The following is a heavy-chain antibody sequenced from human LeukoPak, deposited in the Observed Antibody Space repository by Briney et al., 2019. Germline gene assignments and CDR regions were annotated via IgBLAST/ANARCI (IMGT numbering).Heavy chain of an antibody. J-gene: IGHJ4*02. CDR2: INAGNGNT. D-gene: IGHD6-19*01. Sequence: GASVKVSCKASGYTFTSYAMHWVRQAPGQRLEWMGWINAGNGNTKYSQKFQGRVTITRDTSASTAYMELSSLRSEDTAVYYCARASIAVAGELDYWGQGTLVTVPS. V-gene: IGHV1-3*01. CDR3: ARASIAVAGELDY. CDR1: GYTFTSYA.